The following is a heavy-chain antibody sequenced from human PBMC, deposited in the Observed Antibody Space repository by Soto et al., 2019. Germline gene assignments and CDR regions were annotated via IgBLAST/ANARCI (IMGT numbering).Heavy chain of an antibody. CDR3: ARVEYSSSSLTDYGMDV. CDR1: GGTFSSYA. CDR2: IIPIFGTA. V-gene: IGHV1-69*01. J-gene: IGHJ6*02. Sequence: SVKFSCKASGGTFSSYAISWVRQAPGQWLEWMGGIIPIFGTANYAQKFQGRVTITADESTSTAYMELSSLRSEDTAVYYCARVEYSSSSLTDYGMDVWGQGTTVTVSS. D-gene: IGHD6-6*01.